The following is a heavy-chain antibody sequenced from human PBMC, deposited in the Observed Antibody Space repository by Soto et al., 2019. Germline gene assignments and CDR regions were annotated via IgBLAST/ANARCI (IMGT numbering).Heavy chain of an antibody. D-gene: IGHD2-2*01. V-gene: IGHV3-30*18. Sequence: GGSLRLSCVASGFSFRNYGIHWIRQAPGKGLEWVAVISYDGSDDFYADSVKDRFTISRDNTKNTMYLQMNSLRAEDTAVYYCAKDTVEMGAGTIYHFDYWGHGTLVTVSS. J-gene: IGHJ4*01. CDR1: GFSFRNYG. CDR3: AKDTVEMGAGTIYHFDY. CDR2: ISYDGSDD.